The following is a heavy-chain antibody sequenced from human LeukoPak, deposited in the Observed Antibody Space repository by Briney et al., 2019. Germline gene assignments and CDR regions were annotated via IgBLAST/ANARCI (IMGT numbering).Heavy chain of an antibody. J-gene: IGHJ3*01. CDR2: ISSNGGST. D-gene: IGHD1-1*01. CDR1: GFTFSSYA. CDR3: ANDGTGVHVWTPEAFDL. Sequence: GGSLRLSCSASGFTFSSYAMHWVRQAPGKGLEYVSAISSNGGSTYYADSVKGRFTISRDNSKNTLYLQVSSLRAEDTAMYYCANDGTGVHVWTPEAFDLWGPGTMVIVSS. V-gene: IGHV3-64D*06.